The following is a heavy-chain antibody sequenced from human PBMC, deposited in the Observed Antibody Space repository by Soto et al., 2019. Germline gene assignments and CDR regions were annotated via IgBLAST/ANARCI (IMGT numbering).Heavy chain of an antibody. V-gene: IGHV4-61*01. CDR2: IYYSGST. CDR3: ARLYSNYRYYYGMDV. Sequence: SETLSLTCTVSGGSVSSGSYYWSWIRQPPGKGLEWIGYIYYSGSTNYNPSLKSRVTISVDTSKNQFSLKLSSVTAADTAVYYCARLYSNYRYYYGMDVWGQGTTVTVSS. J-gene: IGHJ6*02. CDR1: GGSVSSGSYY. D-gene: IGHD4-4*01.